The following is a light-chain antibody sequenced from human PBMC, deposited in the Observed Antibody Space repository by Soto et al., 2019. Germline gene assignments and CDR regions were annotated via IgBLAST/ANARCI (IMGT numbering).Light chain of an antibody. V-gene: IGLV2-14*01. CDR2: DVS. CDR3: SSYTSSSTLE. Sequence: QSALTQPASVSGSPGQSITISCTGTSSDVGGYNYVSWYQQHPGEAPKLMIYDVSNRPSGVSNRFSGSKSGNTASLTISGLQAEDEADSYCSSYTSSSTLEFGGGTKVTVL. CDR1: SSDVGGYNY. J-gene: IGLJ2*01.